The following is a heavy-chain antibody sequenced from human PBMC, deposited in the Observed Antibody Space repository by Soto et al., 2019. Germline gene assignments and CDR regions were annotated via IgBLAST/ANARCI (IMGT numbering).Heavy chain of an antibody. CDR3: ARAVATYYYYGLDV. CDR1: GGTFSSYA. CDR2: IIPILFTA. Sequence: SVKVSFDASGGTFSSYASIWVRQAPGQWLEWMGGIIPILFTAHYAQKFQGRATITADDSTSTAYMELSSLRSEDTAVYYCARAVATYYYYGLDVWGQGTTVTVSS. D-gene: IGHD2-15*01. V-gene: IGHV1-69*01. J-gene: IGHJ6*02.